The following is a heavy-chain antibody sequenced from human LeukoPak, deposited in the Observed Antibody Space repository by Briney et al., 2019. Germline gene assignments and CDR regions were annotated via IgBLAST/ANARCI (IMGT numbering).Heavy chain of an antibody. CDR2: IYHLGSV. Sequence: SETLSLTCTVSGGSITSRSYYWGWIRQPPGRGLEWIGSIYHLGSVRYNPSLKSRVTISVDKSKNQFSLKLSSVTAADTAVYYCARVRGWYDFDYWGQGTLVTVSS. D-gene: IGHD6-19*01. V-gene: IGHV4-39*07. CDR1: GGSITSRSYY. J-gene: IGHJ4*02. CDR3: ARVRGWYDFDY.